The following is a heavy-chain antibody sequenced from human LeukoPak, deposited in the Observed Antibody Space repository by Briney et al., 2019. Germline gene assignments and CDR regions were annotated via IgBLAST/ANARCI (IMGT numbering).Heavy chain of an antibody. J-gene: IGHJ4*02. D-gene: IGHD6-13*01. CDR1: GLTVRSNY. CDR3: ARCDSSRWNGIDY. V-gene: IGHV3-53*01. CDR2: IHSGGNT. Sequence: PRGSLRLSCAASGLTVRSNYMGWVRQAPGKGLEWVSVIHSGGNTSYAESVKGRFTISRDNSRNAMDLQMNSLRAWDTAVYYRARCDSSRWNGIDYWGQGTLVTVSS.